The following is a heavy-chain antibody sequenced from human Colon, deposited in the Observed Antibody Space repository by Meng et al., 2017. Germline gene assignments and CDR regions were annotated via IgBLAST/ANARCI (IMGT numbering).Heavy chain of an antibody. CDR2: IWYDGSQA. CDR1: GFTFTSYG. V-gene: IGHV3-33*01. CDR3: VRDFLYFEY. J-gene: IGHJ4*02. D-gene: IGHD2/OR15-2a*01. Sequence: GGSLRLSCAASGFTFTSYGMHWVRQAPGKGLEWVAVIWYDGSQAHYADSVRGRFTISRDNSMKTLYLQMNSLRAEDTGVYYCVRDFLYFEYWGQGTLVTVSS.